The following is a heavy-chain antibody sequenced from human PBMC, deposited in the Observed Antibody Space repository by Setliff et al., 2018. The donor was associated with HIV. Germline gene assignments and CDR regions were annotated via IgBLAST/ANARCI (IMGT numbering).Heavy chain of an antibody. V-gene: IGHV4-59*11. CDR2: IYASGSI. J-gene: IGHJ5*02. Sequence: SETLSLTCTVSGGSISSHCWSWIRQSPGKALEWIGYIYASGSIIYNPSLKSRVTISIDTSKNQFSLKLSSVTAADTAMYYCARGRMATVLIRNWIDPWGQGSLVTVS. CDR1: GGSISSHC. CDR3: ARGRMATVLIRNWIDP. D-gene: IGHD4-4*01.